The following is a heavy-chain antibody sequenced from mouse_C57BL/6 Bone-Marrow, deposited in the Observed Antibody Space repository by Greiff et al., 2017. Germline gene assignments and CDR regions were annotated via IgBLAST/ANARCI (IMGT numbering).Heavy chain of an antibody. CDR3: GYYGSIYAMDY. J-gene: IGHJ4*01. D-gene: IGHD1-1*01. CDR2: INPNNGGT. CDR1: GYTFTDYN. V-gene: IGHV1-22*01. Sequence: DVKLQESGPELVKPGASVKMSCKASGYTFTDYNMHWVKQSHGKSLEWIGYINPNNGGTSYNQKFKGKATLTVNKSSSTAYMELRSLTSEDSAVYYCGYYGSIYAMDYWGQGTSVTVSS.